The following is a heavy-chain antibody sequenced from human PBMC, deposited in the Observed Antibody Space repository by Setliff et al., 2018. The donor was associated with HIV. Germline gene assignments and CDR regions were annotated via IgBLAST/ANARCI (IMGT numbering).Heavy chain of an antibody. Sequence: ASVKVSCKASGYTFTGYYMHWVRQAPGQGLEWMGWINPNSGGTNYAQKFQGRVTMTGDTSISTAYMELSRLRSDDTAVYYCARDRYYDSSGYYWFDAFDIWGQGTMVTVSS. CDR3: ARDRYYDSSGYYWFDAFDI. CDR2: INPNSGGT. V-gene: IGHV1-2*02. D-gene: IGHD3-22*01. J-gene: IGHJ3*02. CDR1: GYTFTGYY.